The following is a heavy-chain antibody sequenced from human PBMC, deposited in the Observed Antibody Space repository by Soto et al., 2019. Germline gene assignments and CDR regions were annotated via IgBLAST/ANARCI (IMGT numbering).Heavy chain of an antibody. CDR1: GVSLTSYA. J-gene: IGHJ5*01. D-gene: IGHD5-18*01. V-gene: IGHV1-69*13. CDR2: MIPIFGRS. Sequence: PPVKVSCKASGVSLTSYAISWPRQAPGQGLELMGGMIPIFGRSNYATEFQGRVTITADEPRSTAYMELRRLRAEDTAVYYCARDRISLVASYSYGYISPIFESWGQGTLVT. CDR3: ARDRISLVASYSYGYISPIFES.